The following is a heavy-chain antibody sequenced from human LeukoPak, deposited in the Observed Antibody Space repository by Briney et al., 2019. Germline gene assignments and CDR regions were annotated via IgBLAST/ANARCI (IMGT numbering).Heavy chain of an antibody. V-gene: IGHV4-39*07. D-gene: IGHD1-26*01. CDR1: GGSISSSSYY. J-gene: IGHJ3*02. Sequence: SETLSLTCTVSGGSISSSSYYWGWIRQPPGKGLEWIGSIYYSGSTYYNPSLKSRVTISVDTSKNQFSLKLSSVTAADTAVYYCAKSRWETYAVRAFDIWGQGTMVTVSS. CDR2: IYYSGST. CDR3: AKSRWETYAVRAFDI.